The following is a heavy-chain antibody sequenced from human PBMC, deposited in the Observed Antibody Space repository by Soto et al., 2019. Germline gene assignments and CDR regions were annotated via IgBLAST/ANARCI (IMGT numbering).Heavy chain of an antibody. V-gene: IGHV4-61*01. Sequence: PSETLSLTCTFSCGSVSSGSYYWSWIRQPPGKGLEWIGYISYSGSTNYNPSLKSRVTISVDTSKNQFSLKLSSVTAADTAVYYCARAIREYYYGSGTYYIPVYFDYWGQGTLVTVS. CDR3: ARAIREYYYGSGTYYIPVYFDY. CDR2: ISYSGST. D-gene: IGHD3-10*01. J-gene: IGHJ4*02. CDR1: CGSVSSGSYY.